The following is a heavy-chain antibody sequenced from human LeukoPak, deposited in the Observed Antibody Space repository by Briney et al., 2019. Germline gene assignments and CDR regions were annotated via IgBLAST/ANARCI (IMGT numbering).Heavy chain of an antibody. D-gene: IGHD4-11*01. J-gene: IGHJ6*02. CDR1: GFTFSSYA. CDR2: ISGSGGST. CDR3: AKDNSNYLSYYYGMDV. Sequence: GASLRLSCAASGFTFSSYAMSWVRQAPGEGLEWVSAISGSGGSTYYADSVKGRFTISRDNSKNTLYLQMNSLRAEDTAVYYCAKDNSNYLSYYYGMDVWGQGTTVTVSS. V-gene: IGHV3-23*01.